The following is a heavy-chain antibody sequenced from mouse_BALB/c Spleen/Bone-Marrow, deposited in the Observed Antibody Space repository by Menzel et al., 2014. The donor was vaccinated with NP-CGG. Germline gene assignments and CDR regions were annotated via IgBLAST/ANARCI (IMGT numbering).Heavy chain of an antibody. CDR3: TREGAY. J-gene: IGHJ3*01. CDR2: INHSNGYT. V-gene: IGHV1S81*02. CDR1: GYTFTSYY. Sequence: VQLQQSGAGLVKPGASVKLSCKASGYTFTSYYMYWVKQRPGQGLEWIGEINHSNGYTNFNEKFKSKATLTVDKSSSTAYMQLSSLTSEDSAVYYCTREGAYWGQGTLVTVSA.